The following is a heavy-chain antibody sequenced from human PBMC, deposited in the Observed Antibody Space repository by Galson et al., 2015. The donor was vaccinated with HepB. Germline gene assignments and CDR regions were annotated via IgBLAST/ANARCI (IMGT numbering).Heavy chain of an antibody. V-gene: IGHV1-69*13. D-gene: IGHD3-9*01. Sequence: SVKVSCKASGDTFSNFAISWVRQAPGQGLEWLGGIVPITHRTNYAQKFQGRVTVTADDSTSTAYMELSGLRPEDTAVYFCARGTTGHTLHACDYWGQGTLVTVSS. CDR1: GDTFSNFA. J-gene: IGHJ4*02. CDR2: IVPITHRT. CDR3: ARGTTGHTLHACDY.